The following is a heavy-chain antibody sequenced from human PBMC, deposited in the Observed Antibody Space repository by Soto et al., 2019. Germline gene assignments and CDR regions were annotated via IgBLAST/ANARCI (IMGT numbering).Heavy chain of an antibody. CDR2: IDDSGTT. CDR1: GGSINSYF. D-gene: IGHD6-19*01. Sequence: SETLSLTCTVSGGSINSYFWTWLRQPPGRGLECIAYIDDSGTTTYSPSLRSRVTISVDTSTNQFSLNLKSVTAADTAVYYCARGGSSGWYLDYWGLGTLVTVSS. V-gene: IGHV4-59*01. J-gene: IGHJ4*02. CDR3: ARGGSSGWYLDY.